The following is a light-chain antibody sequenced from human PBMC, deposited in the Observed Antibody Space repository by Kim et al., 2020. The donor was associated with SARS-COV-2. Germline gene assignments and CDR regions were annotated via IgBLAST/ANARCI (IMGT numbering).Light chain of an antibody. CDR3: SSYTTTNTRV. V-gene: IGLV2-14*03. Sequence: SLTVSCTGGNRTVGAYNCVSWYQQHPIEAPKLIIYDVSNRPSAISDRFSGSKSGNTASLTISGLQAEDEAHYYCSSYTTTNTRVIGTGTKVTVL. CDR2: DVS. J-gene: IGLJ1*01. CDR1: NRTVGAYNC.